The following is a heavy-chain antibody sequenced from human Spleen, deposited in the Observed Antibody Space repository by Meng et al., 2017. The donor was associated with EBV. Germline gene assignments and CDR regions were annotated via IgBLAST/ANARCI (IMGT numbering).Heavy chain of an antibody. V-gene: IGHV3-74*01. CDR3: SRDLAGADDV. CDR2: TNEDGRIT. Sequence: VQSVEAGVTSGQPVGSLRLSCAASGFTFRRYWMHWVRQAPGKGLVWVARTNEDGRITDYADAVKGRFTISRANTKNILYLQMNSLRSEDTATYFCSRDLAGADDVWGQGDLVTVSS. CDR1: GFTFRRYW. J-gene: IGHJ4*02. D-gene: IGHD5-24*01.